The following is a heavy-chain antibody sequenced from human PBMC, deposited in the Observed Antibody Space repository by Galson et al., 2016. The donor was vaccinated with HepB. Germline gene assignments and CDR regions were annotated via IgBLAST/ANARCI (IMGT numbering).Heavy chain of an antibody. D-gene: IGHD1-26*01. CDR3: AKGKSSGSLDWFDP. Sequence: SLRLSCAASGFIFSNYVMTWVRQTPGKGLERVASSTGSGGRAFYADSVKGRFTIFRDNSDNILYLQMNSLRAEDTATYYCAKGKSSGSLDWFDPWGQGTLVTVSS. V-gene: IGHV3-23*01. CDR2: STGSGGRA. J-gene: IGHJ5*02. CDR1: GFIFSNYV.